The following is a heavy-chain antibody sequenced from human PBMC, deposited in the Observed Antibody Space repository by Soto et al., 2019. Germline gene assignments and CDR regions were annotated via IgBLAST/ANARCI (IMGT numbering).Heavy chain of an antibody. CDR2: IDHSGST. D-gene: IGHD4-17*01. CDR1: GGSISSGGYS. V-gene: IGHV4-30-2*01. CDR3: ARGDYGDYVFDY. J-gene: IGHJ4*02. Sequence: QLQLQESGSGLVKPSQTLSLTCAVSGGSISSGGYSWRWIRQPPGKGLEWIGYIDHSGSTYYNPSLKSRVTISVDRSKNQFSLKLSSVTAADTAVYYCARGDYGDYVFDYWGQGTLVTVSS.